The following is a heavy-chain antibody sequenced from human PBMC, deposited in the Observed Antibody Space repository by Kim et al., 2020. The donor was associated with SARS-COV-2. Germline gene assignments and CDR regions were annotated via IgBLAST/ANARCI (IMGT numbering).Heavy chain of an antibody. CDR3: ARAAAWGAYGNTYYYFDH. Sequence: ASVKVSCKASGYTFTSYDINWVRQATGQGLEWVGWMNPYSGNTGYAQRFQGRVTMTRNTSITTAHMELSSLRSDDTAVYFCARAAAWGAYGNTYYYFDHWGRETLVTVSS. D-gene: IGHD3-10*01. V-gene: IGHV1-8*01. CDR2: MNPYSGNT. CDR1: GYTFTSYD. J-gene: IGHJ4*02.